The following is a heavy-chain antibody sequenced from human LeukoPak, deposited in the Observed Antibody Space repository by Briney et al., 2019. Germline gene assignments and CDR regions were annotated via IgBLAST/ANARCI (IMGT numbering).Heavy chain of an antibody. V-gene: IGHV3-66*01. J-gene: IGHJ6*02. CDR1: GFTVSSNY. Sequence: GGSLRLSCAASGFTVSSNYMNWVRQAPGKGLEWVSVIYSGGSTYYADSVKGRFTISRDNSKNKLYLQMNSLRAEDTAVYYCAREPLIAVAGTYYYYYGMDVWGQGTTVTVSS. D-gene: IGHD6-19*01. CDR2: IYSGGST. CDR3: AREPLIAVAGTYYYYYGMDV.